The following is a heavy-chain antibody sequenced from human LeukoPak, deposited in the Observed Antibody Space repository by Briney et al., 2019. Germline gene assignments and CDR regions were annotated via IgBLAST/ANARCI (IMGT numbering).Heavy chain of an antibody. Sequence: RGSLRLSCAASGFTFSSYCMNWVRQAPGKGLEWVSYISSSSSTIYYADSVKGRFTISRDTAQNSLYLQMNSLRAEDTAVSYCARAPATLRFLEWLPSYYFDYWGQGTLVTVSS. V-gene: IGHV3-48*01. J-gene: IGHJ4*02. CDR2: ISSSSSTI. CDR3: ARAPATLRFLEWLPSYYFDY. CDR1: GFTFSSYC. D-gene: IGHD3-3*01.